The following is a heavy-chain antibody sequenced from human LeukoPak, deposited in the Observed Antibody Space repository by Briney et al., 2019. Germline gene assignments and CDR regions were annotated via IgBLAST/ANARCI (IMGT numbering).Heavy chain of an antibody. CDR3: ARGGGGSYRYNWFDP. Sequence: ASVKVSCKASRYTFTGYYMHWVRQAPGQGLEWMGWINPNSGGTNYAQKFQGRVTMTRDTSISTAYMELSRLRSDDTAVYYCARGGGGSYRYNWFDPWGQGTLVTVSS. V-gene: IGHV1-2*02. J-gene: IGHJ5*02. D-gene: IGHD1-26*01. CDR1: RYTFTGYY. CDR2: INPNSGGT.